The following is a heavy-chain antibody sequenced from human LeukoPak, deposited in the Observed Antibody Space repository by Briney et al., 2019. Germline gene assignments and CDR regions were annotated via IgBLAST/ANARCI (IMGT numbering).Heavy chain of an antibody. J-gene: IGHJ4*02. D-gene: IGHD1-26*01. CDR3: ARGYGAMDY. CDR1: GFTFSSYG. Sequence: PGGSLRLSCVTSGFTFSSYGMHWVRQVPGKGLEWVAVISYDARSNYHVDSVKGRFTISRDNSKNTLYLQMNSLRVEDTAVYYCARGYGAMDYWGQGTLVTVSS. V-gene: IGHV3-30*03. CDR2: ISYDARSN.